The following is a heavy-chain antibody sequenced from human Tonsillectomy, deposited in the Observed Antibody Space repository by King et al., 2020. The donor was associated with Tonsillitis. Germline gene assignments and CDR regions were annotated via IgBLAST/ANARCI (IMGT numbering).Heavy chain of an antibody. J-gene: IGHJ5*02. Sequence: QLQESGPGLVKPSETLSLKCTVSGYSISSGYYWGWIQQPPGKGLEWIGSIYHSGNTYYNPSLTGRVTISVDTSKNQFSLKVSSVTAADTAVYYCARGGGDSLERLFDPWGQGTLVTVSS. V-gene: IGHV4-38-2*02. CDR1: GYSISSGYY. CDR2: IYHSGNT. D-gene: IGHD4-17*01. CDR3: ARGGGDSLERLFDP.